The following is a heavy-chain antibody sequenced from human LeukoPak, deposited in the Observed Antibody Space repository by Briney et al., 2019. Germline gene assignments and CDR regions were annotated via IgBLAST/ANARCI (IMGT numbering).Heavy chain of an antibody. Sequence: GGSLRLSCTASGXTFSSYSMNWVRQAPGKGLEWVSSISSTSTYIYYADSVKGRFTISRDNAKNSLYLQMNSLRAEDTAVFYCARDLRGLPFEYWGQGTLVTVSS. CDR3: ARDLRGLPFEY. V-gene: IGHV3-21*01. CDR1: GXTFSSYS. J-gene: IGHJ4*02. D-gene: IGHD3/OR15-3a*01. CDR2: ISSTSTYI.